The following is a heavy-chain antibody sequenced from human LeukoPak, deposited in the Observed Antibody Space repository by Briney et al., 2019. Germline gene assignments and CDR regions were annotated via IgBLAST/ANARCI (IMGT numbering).Heavy chain of an antibody. D-gene: IGHD2/OR15-2a*01. CDR2: IRESGSST. J-gene: IGHJ2*01. CDR1: GFTFSNYA. V-gene: IGHV3-23*01. CDR3: AKVFYGSYWYFDL. Sequence: GGSLRLSCVASGFTFSNYAMSWVRQAPGKGLEWVSAIRESGSSTYYTDSVKGRFTISRDNSKNTLYLQMNSLRAEDTAVYYCAKVFYGSYWYFDLWGRGTLVTVSS.